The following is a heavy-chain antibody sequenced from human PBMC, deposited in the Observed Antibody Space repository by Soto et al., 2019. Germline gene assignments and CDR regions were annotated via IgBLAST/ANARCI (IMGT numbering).Heavy chain of an antibody. CDR1: GGYISSSY. V-gene: IGHV4-59*01. Sequence: PSLTCTVSGGYISSSYWSWIRKPTGNGLEWIGYIYYSGSTNYNPSLKSRVTISVDTSKNQFSLKLSSVTAADTAVYYCARGYYEFGSGYRNWFDPWGQGTLVTDSS. D-gene: IGHD3-3*01. CDR2: IYYSGST. CDR3: ARGYYEFGSGYRNWFDP. J-gene: IGHJ5*02.